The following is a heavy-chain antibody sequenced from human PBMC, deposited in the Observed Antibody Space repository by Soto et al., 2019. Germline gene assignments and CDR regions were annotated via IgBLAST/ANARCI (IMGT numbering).Heavy chain of an antibody. Sequence: PGESLKISCKGSGYSFTSYWIGWVRQMPGKGLEWMGIIYPGDSDTRYSPSFQGQVTISADKSISTAYLQWRSLKASDTAMYYCERGGIAYCGGDCNAFDIWGEGPMVSVS. J-gene: IGHJ3*02. CDR3: ERGGIAYCGGDCNAFDI. CDR2: IYPGDSDT. V-gene: IGHV5-51*01. D-gene: IGHD2-21*02. CDR1: GYSFTSYW.